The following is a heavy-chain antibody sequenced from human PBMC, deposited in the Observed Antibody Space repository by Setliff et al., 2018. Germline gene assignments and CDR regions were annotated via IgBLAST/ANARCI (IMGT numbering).Heavy chain of an antibody. CDR2: INSDGSST. Sequence: GSLRLSCAASGSTFSSYWMHWVRQAPGKGLVWVSRINSDGSSTSYADSVKGRFTISRDNAKNTLYLQMNSLRAEDTAVYYCAKDMRGSSWSTYYYGMDVWGQGTTVTVSS. CDR1: GSTFSSYW. CDR3: AKDMRGSSWSTYYYGMDV. D-gene: IGHD6-13*01. V-gene: IGHV3-74*01. J-gene: IGHJ6*02.